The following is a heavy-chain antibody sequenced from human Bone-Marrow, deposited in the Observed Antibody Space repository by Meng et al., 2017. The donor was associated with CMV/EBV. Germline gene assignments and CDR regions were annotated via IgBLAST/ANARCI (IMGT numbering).Heavy chain of an antibody. CDR2: IYYSGST. CDR1: GGSISSSSYY. Sequence: SETLSLTCTVSGGSISSSSYYWGWIHQPPGKGLEWIGSIYYSGSTYYNPSLKSRVTISVDTSKNQFSLKLSSVTAADTAVYYCARHIDSGSYSGFDYWGQGTLVTVSS. V-gene: IGHV4-39*01. CDR3: ARHIDSGSYSGFDY. D-gene: IGHD3-10*01. J-gene: IGHJ4*02.